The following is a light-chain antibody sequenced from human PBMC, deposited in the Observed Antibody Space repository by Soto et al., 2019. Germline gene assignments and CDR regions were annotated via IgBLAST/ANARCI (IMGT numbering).Light chain of an antibody. J-gene: IGLJ2*01. CDR3: SSYTSSSTVV. CDR2: DVS. Sequence: QSALTQPASVSGSPGQSITISCTGTSSDVGGYAYVSWYQQHPGKAPKLMIYDVSNRPSRVSNRFSGSKSGNTASLTISGLQAEDEADYYCSSYTSSSTVVFGGGTKLTVL. CDR1: SSDVGGYAY. V-gene: IGLV2-14*01.